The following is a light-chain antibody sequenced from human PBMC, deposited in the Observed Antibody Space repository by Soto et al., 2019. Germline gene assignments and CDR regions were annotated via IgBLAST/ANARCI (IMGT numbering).Light chain of an antibody. CDR3: QQYATWPIS. V-gene: IGKV3-20*01. CDR1: QIVGRNY. CDR2: GAS. Sequence: EGVMTLSKGSLSLXPGEXATLXXXXIQIVGRNYLAWCQQKSGQAPRLFIYGASTRASGIPDRLSGSGSGTDFTLTISRLEPEDFAVYYCQQYATWPISFGQPTRLEIK. J-gene: IGKJ5*01.